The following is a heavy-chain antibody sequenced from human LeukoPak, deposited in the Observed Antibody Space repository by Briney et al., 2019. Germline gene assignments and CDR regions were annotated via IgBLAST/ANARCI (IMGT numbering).Heavy chain of an antibody. CDR2: IKSDGRT. CDR1: GFSLSSYW. J-gene: IGHJ1*01. D-gene: IGHD3-22*01. CDR3: ARAPSEIGGYYPEYFRH. Sequence: GGSLRLSCAASGFSLSSYWMHWVRQAPGKGLVWVSRIKSDGRTNYADSVKGRFTISRDNAKNTVSLQMNSLRAEDTGVYYCARAPSEIGGYYPEYFRHWGQGTLVIVSS. V-gene: IGHV3-74*01.